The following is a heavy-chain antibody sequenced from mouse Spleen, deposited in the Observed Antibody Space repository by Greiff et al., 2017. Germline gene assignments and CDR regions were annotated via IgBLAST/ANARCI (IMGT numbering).Heavy chain of an antibody. V-gene: IGHV5-17*01. CDR1: GFTFSDYG. Sequence: DVKLVESGGGLVKPGGSLKLSCAASGFTFSDYGMHWVRQAPEKGLEWVAYISSGSSTIYYADTVKGRFTISRDNAKNTLFLQMTSLRSEDTAMYYCAVLTGNYFDYWGQGTTLTVSS. CDR2: ISSGSSTI. CDR3: AVLTGNYFDY. D-gene: IGHD4-1*01. J-gene: IGHJ2*01.